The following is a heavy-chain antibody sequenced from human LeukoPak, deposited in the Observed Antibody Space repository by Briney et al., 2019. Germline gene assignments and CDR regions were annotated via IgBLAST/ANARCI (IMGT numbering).Heavy chain of an antibody. J-gene: IGHJ4*02. D-gene: IGHD3-16*02. Sequence: GGSLRLSCAASGFTFSSYEMNWVRQAPGKGLEWVSAISGSGGSTYYADSVKGRFTISRDNSKNTLYLQMNSLRAEDTAVYYCAKGPITFGGVIAAYYFDYWGQGTLVTVSS. CDR1: GFTFSSYE. V-gene: IGHV3-23*01. CDR3: AKGPITFGGVIAAYYFDY. CDR2: ISGSGGST.